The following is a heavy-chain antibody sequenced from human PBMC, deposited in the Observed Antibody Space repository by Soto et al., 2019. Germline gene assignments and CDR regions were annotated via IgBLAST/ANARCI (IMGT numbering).Heavy chain of an antibody. D-gene: IGHD6-13*01. V-gene: IGHV5-10-1*01. Sequence: GESLKISCKGSGYSFTSYWISWVRQMPGKGLEWMGRIDPSDSYTNYSPSFQGHVTISADKSISTAYLQWSSLKASDTAMYYCARTSAAGKYYSGMDVWGQGTTVTVS. CDR3: ARTSAAGKYYSGMDV. J-gene: IGHJ6*02. CDR1: GYSFTSYW. CDR2: IDPSDSYT.